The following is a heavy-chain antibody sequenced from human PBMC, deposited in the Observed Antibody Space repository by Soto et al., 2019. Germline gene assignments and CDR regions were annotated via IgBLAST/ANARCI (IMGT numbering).Heavy chain of an antibody. CDR1: GYSFTSYG. CDR3: ARDLTIVPATHPRLENYGMDV. J-gene: IGHJ6*02. Sequence: QVQLVQSAGEVKKPGASVKVSCKASGYSFTSYGISWVRRAPGQGLEWMGGISPYNGHTQFVERFQGRVTMTTDTATKTGNMELRNLRSDDTAHYYCARDLTIVPATHPRLENYGMDVWGQGTTVIVSS. D-gene: IGHD2-2*01. CDR2: ISPYNGHT. V-gene: IGHV1-18*01.